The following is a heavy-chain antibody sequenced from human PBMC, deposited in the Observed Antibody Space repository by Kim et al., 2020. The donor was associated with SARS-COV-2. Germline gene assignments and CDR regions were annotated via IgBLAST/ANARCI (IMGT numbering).Heavy chain of an antibody. CDR1: GYSFTSYW. Sequence: GESLKISCKGSGYSFTSYWIGWVRQMPGKGLEWMGIIYPGDSDTRYSPSFQGQVTISADKSISTAYLQWGSLKASDNAMYYCARLPEVVVRFLEWDGMDVWGQGTTVTVSS. CDR2: IYPGDSDT. CDR3: ARLPEVVVRFLEWDGMDV. D-gene: IGHD3-3*01. V-gene: IGHV5-51*01. J-gene: IGHJ6*02.